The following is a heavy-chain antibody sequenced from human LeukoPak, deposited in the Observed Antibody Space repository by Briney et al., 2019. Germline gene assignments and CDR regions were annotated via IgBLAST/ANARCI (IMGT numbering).Heavy chain of an antibody. J-gene: IGHJ3*02. CDR2: TYYRSKWYN. CDR3: ARSGGHDAFDI. D-gene: IGHD4-23*01. V-gene: IGHV6-1*01. Sequence: SQTLSLTCAISGDSVSSYSAAWRWLRQSPSRGLEWLGRTYYRSKWYNDYAVSVKSRITINPDTSKNQFSLQLTSVTPEDTAVYYCARSGGHDAFDIWGQGTMVTVSS. CDR1: GDSVSSYSAA.